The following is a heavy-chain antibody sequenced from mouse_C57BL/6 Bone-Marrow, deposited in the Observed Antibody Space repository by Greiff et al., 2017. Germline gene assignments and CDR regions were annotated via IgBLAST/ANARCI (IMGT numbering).Heavy chain of an antibody. V-gene: IGHV5-17*01. D-gene: IGHD2-4*01. CDR2: ISSGGSTI. Sequence: DVMLVEPGGGLVKPGGSLKLSCAASGFTFSDYGMHWVRQAPEQGLEWVAYISSGGSTIYYADTVKGRFTFSRDNAKNTLFLQMTSLRSEDAAVYYCARPYDYDVGFACWGQGTLVTVSA. J-gene: IGHJ3*01. CDR1: GFTFSDYG. CDR3: ARPYDYDVGFAC.